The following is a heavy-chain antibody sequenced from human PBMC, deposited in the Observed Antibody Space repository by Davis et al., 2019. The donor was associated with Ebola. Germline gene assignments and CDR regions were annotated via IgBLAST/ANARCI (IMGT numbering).Heavy chain of an antibody. V-gene: IGHV4-59*01. CDR1: GGSISSYY. Sequence: PSETLSLTCTVSGGSISSYYWSWIRQPPGKGLEWIGYIYYSGSTNYNPSLKSRVTISVDTSKNQFSLKLSSVTAADTAVYYCARKRHDSSGYRYWYFDLWGRGTLVTVSS. D-gene: IGHD3-22*01. CDR3: ARKRHDSSGYRYWYFDL. CDR2: IYYSGST. J-gene: IGHJ2*01.